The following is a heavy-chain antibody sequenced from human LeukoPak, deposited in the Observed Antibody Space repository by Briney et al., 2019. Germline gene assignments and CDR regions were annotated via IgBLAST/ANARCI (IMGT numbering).Heavy chain of an antibody. Sequence: GGSLRLSCAASGFTFSSYSMNWVRQAPGKGLEWVSYISSSSSTIYYADSVKGRFTISRDNAKNSLYLQMNSLRAEDTAVYYCARDVVVAATGRSGGDYYGMDVWGQGTTVTVSS. D-gene: IGHD2-15*01. J-gene: IGHJ6*02. V-gene: IGHV3-48*01. CDR1: GFTFSSYS. CDR2: ISSSSSTI. CDR3: ARDVVVAATGRSGGDYYGMDV.